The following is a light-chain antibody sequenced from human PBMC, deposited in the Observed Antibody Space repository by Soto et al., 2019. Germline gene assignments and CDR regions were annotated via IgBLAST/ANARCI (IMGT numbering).Light chain of an antibody. Sequence: DIQVTQSPSSLTASVEDRVTITCRASQGMRNDLGWYQQKPGKAPKRLIYAASSLQSGVPSRFSGSGSGTEFTLTVSSLQPEDFATYYCLQQSSYPPLTFGGGTKVEIK. CDR1: QGMRND. J-gene: IGKJ4*01. CDR3: LQQSSYPPLT. V-gene: IGKV1-17*01. CDR2: AAS.